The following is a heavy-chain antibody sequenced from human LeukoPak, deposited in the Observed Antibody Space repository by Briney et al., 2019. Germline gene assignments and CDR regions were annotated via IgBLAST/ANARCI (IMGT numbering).Heavy chain of an antibody. CDR1: GYTFTSYD. CDR2: MNPNSGNT. D-gene: IGHD2-15*01. V-gene: IGHV1-8*01. J-gene: IGHJ6*02. CDR3: ARTIYCSGGSCYSGRVYYYYGMDV. Sequence: GASVEVSCKASGYTFTSYDINWVRQATGQGLEWMGWMNPNSGNTGYAQKFQGRVTMTRNTSISTAYMELSSLRSEDTAVYYCARTIYCSGGSCYSGRVYYYYGMDVWGQGTTVTVSS.